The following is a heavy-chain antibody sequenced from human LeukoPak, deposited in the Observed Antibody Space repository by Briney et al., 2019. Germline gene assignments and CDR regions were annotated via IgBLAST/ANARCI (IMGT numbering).Heavy chain of an antibody. CDR2: IYHSGST. CDR1: GFTVSSNY. V-gene: IGHV4-4*02. CDR3: ASLDGYDSSGYYYDFDY. Sequence: GSLRLSCAASGFTVSSNYMSWVRQPPGKGLEWIGEIYHSGSTNYNPSLKSRVTISVDKSKNQFSLKLSSVTAADTAVYYCASLDGYDSSGYYYDFDYWGQGTLVTVSS. J-gene: IGHJ4*02. D-gene: IGHD3-22*01.